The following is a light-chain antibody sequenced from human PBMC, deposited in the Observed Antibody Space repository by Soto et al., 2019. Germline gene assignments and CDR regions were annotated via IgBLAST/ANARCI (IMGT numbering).Light chain of an antibody. J-gene: IGLJ1*01. CDR3: QTWGTGIQV. V-gene: IGLV4-69*01. CDR1: SVHSSYA. CDR2: LNSDGSH. Sequence: QPVLTQSPSASASLGASVKLTCTLRSVHSSYAIAWHQQQPEKGPRYLMKLNSDGSHSKGDGIPDRFSGSSSGAERYLTISSLQSEDEADYYCQTWGTGIQVFGTGTKLNVL.